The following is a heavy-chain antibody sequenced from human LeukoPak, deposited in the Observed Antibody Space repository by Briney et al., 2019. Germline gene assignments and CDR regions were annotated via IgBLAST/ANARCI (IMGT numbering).Heavy chain of an antibody. V-gene: IGHV4-38-2*02. CDR3: ARDRVMDV. Sequence: PSETLSLTCTVSGYSISSGYYWGWIRQPPGKGLEWIGSIYHSGSTYYNPSLKSRVTISVDTSKNQFSLKLSSVTAADTAVYYCARDRVMDVWGKGTTVTISS. CDR2: IYHSGST. J-gene: IGHJ6*03. CDR1: GYSISSGYY.